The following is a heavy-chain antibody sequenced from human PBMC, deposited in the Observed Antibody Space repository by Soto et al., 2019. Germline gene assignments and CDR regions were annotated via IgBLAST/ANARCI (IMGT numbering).Heavy chain of an antibody. CDR2: ISTDGSIT. V-gene: IGHV3-74*01. D-gene: IGHD2-8*01. J-gene: IGHJ4*02. CDR1: GLIFSNYK. Sequence: EVQLVESGGGLVQPGGSLRLSCAASGLIFSNYKMHWVRQAPGKGLVWVSRISTDGSITDYADSVKGRFTVSRDNAKNTLYLQMNSLSVDDTAVYYCARDTNGLNYWGQGTLVTVSS. CDR3: ARDTNGLNY.